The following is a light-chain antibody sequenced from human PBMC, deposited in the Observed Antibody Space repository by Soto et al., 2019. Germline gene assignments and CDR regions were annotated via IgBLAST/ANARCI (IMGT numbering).Light chain of an antibody. Sequence: DIQMTQSPSTLSASVGDRVTITCRASQSISDWLAWYQQRSGKAPKLLIYKASSLQSGVPPRFSGSGSGTEFTLTISSLQNDDFATYYCHQYNLFPYTFGQGTKLEIK. J-gene: IGKJ2*01. CDR3: HQYNLFPYT. CDR2: KAS. CDR1: QSISDW. V-gene: IGKV1-5*03.